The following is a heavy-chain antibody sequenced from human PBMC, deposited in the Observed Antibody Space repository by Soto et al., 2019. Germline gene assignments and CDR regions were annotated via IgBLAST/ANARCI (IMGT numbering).Heavy chain of an antibody. J-gene: IGHJ6*02. CDR2: INPNSGAT. D-gene: IGHD1-1*01. CDR1: GYTFTDYY. V-gene: IGHV1-2*02. Sequence: ASVKVSCKASGYTFTDYYIYWLRQAPGHGLERMGWINPNSGATNYAHNFQGRVTMTRDTSIRAADMELSRQSSHDTAGYYSAKDRVHYMVYGMDVRGQGTTVTVS. CDR3: AKDRVHYMVYGMDV.